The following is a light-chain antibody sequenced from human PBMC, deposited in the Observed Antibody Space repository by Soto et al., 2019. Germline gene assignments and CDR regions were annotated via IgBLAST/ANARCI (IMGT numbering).Light chain of an antibody. CDR2: EVS. Sequence: QSVLAQPAAVSGSPGRSITISCTGTRTGVGGYNFVSWYQQHPGKAPKLIIYEVSNRPSGVSNRFSGSKSDNTASLTISGLQAEDEADYYCCSYVSSKTYVFGTGTKVTVL. CDR1: RTGVGGYNF. CDR3: CSYVSSKTYV. J-gene: IGLJ1*01. V-gene: IGLV2-14*01.